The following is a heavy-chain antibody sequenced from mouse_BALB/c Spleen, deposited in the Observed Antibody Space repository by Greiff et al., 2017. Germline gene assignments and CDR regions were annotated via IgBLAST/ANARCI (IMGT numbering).Heavy chain of an antibody. CDR1: GYTFTNYW. CDR3: ARVDGYDLWFAY. CDR2: IYPGGGYT. J-gene: IGHJ3*01. D-gene: IGHD2-2*01. Sequence: QVQLQQSGAELVRPGTSVKISCKASGYTFTNYWPGWVKQRPGHGLEWIGDIYPGGGYTNYNEKFKGKATLTADTSSSTAYMQLSSLTSEDSAVYFCARVDGYDLWFAYWGQGTLVTVSA. V-gene: IGHV1-63*02.